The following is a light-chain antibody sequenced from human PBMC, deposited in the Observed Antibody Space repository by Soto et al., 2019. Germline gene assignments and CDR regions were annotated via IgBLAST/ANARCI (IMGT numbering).Light chain of an antibody. CDR2: EVS. Sequence: QSALTQPPSASGSPGQSVTISCTGTSSDVGGSNFVSWYQQYPGKAPKLMIYEVSKRPSGVPDRFSGSRSGNTASLTVSGLQTEDAADYYCSSYASAITVVFGGGTQLTVL. CDR3: SSYASAITVV. CDR1: SSDVGGSNF. V-gene: IGLV2-8*01. J-gene: IGLJ3*02.